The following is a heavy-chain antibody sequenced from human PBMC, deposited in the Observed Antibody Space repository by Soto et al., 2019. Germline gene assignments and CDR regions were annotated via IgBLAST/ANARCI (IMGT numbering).Heavy chain of an antibody. D-gene: IGHD4-17*01. V-gene: IGHV1-58*02. CDR3: AAVMYGDPRGLFDY. CDR2: IVVGSGNT. J-gene: IGHJ4*02. CDR1: GFTFTSSA. Sequence: GASVKVSCKASGFTFTSSAMQWVRQARGQRLEWIGWIVVGSGNTNYAQKFQERVTITRDMSTSTAYMELSSLRSEDTAVYYCAAVMYGDPRGLFDYWGQGTLVTVSS.